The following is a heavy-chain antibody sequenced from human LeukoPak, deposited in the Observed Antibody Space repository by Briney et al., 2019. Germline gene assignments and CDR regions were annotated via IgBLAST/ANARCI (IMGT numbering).Heavy chain of an antibody. CDR1: GFTFSSYA. Sequence: GGSLRLSCAASGFTFSSYAMSWVRQAPGKGLEWVSAISGSGGSTYYADSVKGRFTISRDNSKNTLYLQMSSLRAEDTAVYYCAKDYLGYCSGGSCLPTPYYFDYWGQGTLVTVSS. V-gene: IGHV3-23*01. CDR3: AKDYLGYCSGGSCLPTPYYFDY. J-gene: IGHJ4*02. CDR2: ISGSGGST. D-gene: IGHD2-15*01.